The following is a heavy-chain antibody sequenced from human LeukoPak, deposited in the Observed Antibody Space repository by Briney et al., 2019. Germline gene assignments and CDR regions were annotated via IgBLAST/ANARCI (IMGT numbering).Heavy chain of an antibody. CDR2: ISGSSTYI. V-gene: IGHV3-21*01. D-gene: IGHD3-10*01. J-gene: IGHJ6*02. CDR1: GFTFSTYS. Sequence: GGSLRLSCAASGFTFSTYSMNWVRQAPGKGLEWVSSISGSSTYIYYADSVKGRFTISRDNAKNSLYLHMNSLRAEDTAVYYCARPRGAYGMDVWGQGTTVTVSS. CDR3: ARPRGAYGMDV.